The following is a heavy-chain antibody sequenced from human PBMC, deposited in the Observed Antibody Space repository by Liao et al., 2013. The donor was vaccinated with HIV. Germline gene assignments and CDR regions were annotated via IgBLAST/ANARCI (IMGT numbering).Heavy chain of an antibody. Sequence: QVQLQQWGAGLLKPSETLSLTCAVYGGSFRDYYWSWIRQPPGKGLEWIGEISHSGSAKYNPSLMSRVTMSVDTSKNQFSLRLRSVTAADTAVYYCARNPRRGASVTSSFYYYMDVWGKGTTVTVSS. J-gene: IGHJ6*03. CDR3: ARNPRRGASVTSSFYYYMDV. CDR2: ISHSGSA. V-gene: IGHV4-34*01. CDR1: GGSFRDYY. D-gene: IGHD4-17*01.